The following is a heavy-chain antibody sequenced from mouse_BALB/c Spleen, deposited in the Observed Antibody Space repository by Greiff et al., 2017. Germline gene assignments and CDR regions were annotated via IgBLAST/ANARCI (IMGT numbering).Heavy chain of an antibody. J-gene: IGHJ4*01. CDR2: ISSGSSTI. Sequence: EVHLVESGGGLVQPGGSRKLSCAASGFTFSSFGMHWVRQAPEKGLEWVAYISSGSSTIYYADTVKGGFTISRDNPKNTLFLQMTSLRSEDTAMYYCASLYYGNYDAMDYWGQGTSVTVSS. CDR1: GFTFSSFG. V-gene: IGHV5-17*02. CDR3: ASLYYGNYDAMDY. D-gene: IGHD2-1*01.